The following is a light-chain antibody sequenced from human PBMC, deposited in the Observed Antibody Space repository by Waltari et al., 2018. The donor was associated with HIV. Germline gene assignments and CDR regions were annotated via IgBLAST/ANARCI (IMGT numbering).Light chain of an antibody. Sequence: QPVLTQPRSAYETPGHRLSISCSGGNPNIWRNFVFWYPQVTNIAPKLIVYRNVRRPSGVSDRFSGSRSGTSASLVISRLRAEDEAHYYCASWDDGLRGHVFGRGTTVFV. V-gene: IGLV1-47*01. CDR1: NPNIWRNF. J-gene: IGLJ1*01. CDR2: RNV. CDR3: ASWDDGLRGHV.